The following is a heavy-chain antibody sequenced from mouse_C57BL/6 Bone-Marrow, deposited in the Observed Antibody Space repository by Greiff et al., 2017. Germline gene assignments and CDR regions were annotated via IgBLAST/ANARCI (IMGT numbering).Heavy chain of an antibody. V-gene: IGHV5-6*01. CDR3: AGRSRYLYSFDY. J-gene: IGHJ2*01. Sequence: EVQGVESGGDLVKPGGSLKLSCAASGFTFSSYGMSWVRPTPDKRLEWVATISSGGSYTYYPDSVKGRFTISRDDAKITLYLQIVSLKSEDTAMYCCAGRSRYLYSFDYWGEGTTLTVSS. CDR2: ISSGGSYT. D-gene: IGHD5-1*01. CDR1: GFTFSSYG.